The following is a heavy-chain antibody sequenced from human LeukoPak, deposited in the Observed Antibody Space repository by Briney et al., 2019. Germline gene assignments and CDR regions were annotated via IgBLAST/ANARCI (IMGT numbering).Heavy chain of an antibody. CDR2: IYPSDSAT. CDR3: ARSRYSSSWYELVDY. Sequence: GESLKISCKGSGYSFPTYWICWVRQMPGKGLEWIIIIYPSDSATRYSPSFQGQVTISADKSISTAYLQWSSLKASDTAMYYCARSRYSSSWYELVDYWGQGTLLTVSS. J-gene: IGHJ4*02. V-gene: IGHV5-51*01. D-gene: IGHD6-13*01. CDR1: GYSFPTYW.